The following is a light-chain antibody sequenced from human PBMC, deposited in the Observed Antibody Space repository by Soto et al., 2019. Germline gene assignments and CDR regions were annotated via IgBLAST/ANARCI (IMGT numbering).Light chain of an antibody. CDR2: GAS. CDR1: QSVTTQ. J-gene: IGKJ1*01. V-gene: IGKV3D-15*01. CDR3: QQYNNWPRT. Sequence: IVLTESPGTLSLSPGERATLSCGASQSVTTQLAWYQQKPGQAPRLIIHGASSRATGVPDRITGSGSGTDFTLTISSLQSEDFAVYYCQQYNNWPRTFGQGTKVDI.